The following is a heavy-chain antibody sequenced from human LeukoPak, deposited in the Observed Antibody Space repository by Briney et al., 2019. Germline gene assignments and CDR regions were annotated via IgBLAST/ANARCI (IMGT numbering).Heavy chain of an antibody. V-gene: IGHV3-23*01. CDR2: ISSSADST. D-gene: IGHD4-23*01. J-gene: IGHJ4*02. Sequence: TGGSLRLSCAASGFTFSSYAMSWVRQAPGKGLAWVSVISSSADSTYYADSVKGRFTISRDNSKNTLFLQMNSLRAEDTAVYYCAKPLEKYTYGGNFDYWGQGILVTVSS. CDR1: GFTFSSYA. CDR3: AKPLEKYTYGGNFDY.